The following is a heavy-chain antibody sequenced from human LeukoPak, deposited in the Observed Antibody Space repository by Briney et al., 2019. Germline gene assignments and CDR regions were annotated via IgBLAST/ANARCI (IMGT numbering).Heavy chain of an antibody. J-gene: IGHJ4*02. V-gene: IGHV3-23*01. CDR2: ISGSGGST. Sequence: PGGSLRLSCAASGFTFSSYATSWVRQAPGKGLEWVSAISGSGGSTYYADSVKGRFTISRDNSKNTLYLQMNSLRAEDTAVYYCAKDQSHSSGWPTIVDYWGQGTLVTVSS. CDR1: GFTFSSYA. CDR3: AKDQSHSSGWPTIVDY. D-gene: IGHD6-19*01.